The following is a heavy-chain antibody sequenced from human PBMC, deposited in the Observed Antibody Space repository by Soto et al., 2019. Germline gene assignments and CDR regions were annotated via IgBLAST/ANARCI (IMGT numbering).Heavy chain of an antibody. CDR3: ARSPRSSPYFDY. CDR2: IYPGDHET. D-gene: IGHD6-13*01. CDR1: GYTFSNFW. V-gene: IGHV5-51*01. Sequence: PGEALNIPCQCSGYTFSNFWIGWVRQLPGKGLEWMGIIYPGDHETRYSPSFHGKVTISADKSINTAYLQWNSLEASDTAFYFCARSPRSSPYFDYWGQGALVTVSS. J-gene: IGHJ4*02.